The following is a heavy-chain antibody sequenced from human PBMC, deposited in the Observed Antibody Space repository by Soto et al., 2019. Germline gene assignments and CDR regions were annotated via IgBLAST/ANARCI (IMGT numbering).Heavy chain of an antibody. D-gene: IGHD2-21*02. CDR3: ARGDRGAFDL. CDR1: GFTFSYYG. CDR2: IHSNGSST. V-gene: IGHV3-74*01. J-gene: IGHJ3*01. Sequence: EVQLVDSEGGLVQPGGSLRLSCAASGFTFSYYGMHWVRQAPGKGLVWVSRIHSNGSSTTYADSVKGRFTISRDNAKNTLYLQMNSLRAEDTAVYYCARGDRGAFDLWGQGTMVTVSS.